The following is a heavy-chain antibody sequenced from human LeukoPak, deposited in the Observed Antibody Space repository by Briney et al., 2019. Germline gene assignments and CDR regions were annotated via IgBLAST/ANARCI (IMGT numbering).Heavy chain of an antibody. J-gene: IGHJ3*02. D-gene: IGHD3-16*01. CDR1: GFTFSTSG. V-gene: IGHV3-30*03. CDR2: ISYDGSYK. Sequence: GGSLRLSCAASGFTFSTSGMHWVRQSPGKGLEWMALISYDGSYKDFADSVQGRFTISRDNSKNTLYLQMNSLRPEDTAVYYCASWDPQLGDAFDIWGQGTMVTVSS. CDR3: ASWDPQLGDAFDI.